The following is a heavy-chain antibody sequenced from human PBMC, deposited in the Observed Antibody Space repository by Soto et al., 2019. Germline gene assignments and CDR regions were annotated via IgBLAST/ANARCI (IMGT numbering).Heavy chain of an antibody. CDR2: ISSSSSYI. CDR1: GFTFSSYS. Sequence: GGSLRLSCAASGFTFSSYSMNWVRQAPGKGLEWVSSISSSSSYIYYADSVKGRFTIPRDNAKNSLYLQMNSLRAEDTAVYYCARLRAVAAYNWFDPWGQGTLVTVSS. D-gene: IGHD6-6*01. CDR3: ARLRAVAAYNWFDP. J-gene: IGHJ5*02. V-gene: IGHV3-21*01.